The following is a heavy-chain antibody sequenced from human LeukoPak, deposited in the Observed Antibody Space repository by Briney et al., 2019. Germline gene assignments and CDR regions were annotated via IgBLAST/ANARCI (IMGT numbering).Heavy chain of an antibody. D-gene: IGHD3-10*01. CDR3: ARGGYYGSGILPHDY. CDR2: IIPIFGTA. J-gene: IGHJ4*02. Sequence: SVKVSCKASGGTFSSYAISWVRQAPGQGLEWMGGIIPIFGTANYAQKFQGRVTITADESTSTAYMELSSLRSEDTAVYYCARGGYYGSGILPHDYWGQGTLVTVSS. CDR1: GGTFSSYA. V-gene: IGHV1-69*13.